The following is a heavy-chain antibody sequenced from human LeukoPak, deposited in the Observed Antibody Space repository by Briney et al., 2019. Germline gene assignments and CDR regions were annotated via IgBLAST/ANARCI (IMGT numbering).Heavy chain of an antibody. J-gene: IGHJ1*01. CDR3: ARVGYCSSTSCYAGEYFQH. CDR1: GYTFTSYY. Sequence: ASVKVSCKASGYTFTSYYMHWVRQAPGQGLEWMGIINPSGGSTSYAQKFQGRVTITRDTSTSTVYMELSSLRSEDTAVYYCARVGYCSSTSCYAGEYFQHWGQGTLVTVSS. CDR2: INPSGGST. V-gene: IGHV1-46*01. D-gene: IGHD2-2*03.